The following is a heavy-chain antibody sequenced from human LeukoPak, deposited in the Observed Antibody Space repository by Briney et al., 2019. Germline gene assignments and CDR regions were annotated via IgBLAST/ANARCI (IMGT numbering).Heavy chain of an antibody. CDR2: ISSSSSYI. D-gene: IGHD2-15*01. Sequence: GGSLRLSCAASGFTFSSYTMNWVRQAPGKGLEWVSSISSSSSYIYYADSVKGRFTISRDNAKNSLFLQMNSLRADDTAVYYCASRGGTRLYYYYMDVWGKGTTVTVSS. CDR1: GFTFSSYT. V-gene: IGHV3-21*01. CDR3: ASRGGTRLYYYYMDV. J-gene: IGHJ6*03.